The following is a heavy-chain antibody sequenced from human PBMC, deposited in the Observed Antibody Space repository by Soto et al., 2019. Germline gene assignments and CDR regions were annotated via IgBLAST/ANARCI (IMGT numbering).Heavy chain of an antibody. J-gene: IGHJ4*02. V-gene: IGHV3-74*01. D-gene: IGHD3-10*01. Sequence: EVQLVESGGGLVQPGGSLRLSCAASGFTFSSYWMHWVRQAPGKGLVWVSRINRDGSSTTYADSVKGRFTISRDNAKNTLYLQMNSLRAEDTAVYYCALAFRGSGNSPIDYWGQGTLVTVSS. CDR3: ALAFRGSGNSPIDY. CDR1: GFTFSSYW. CDR2: INRDGSST.